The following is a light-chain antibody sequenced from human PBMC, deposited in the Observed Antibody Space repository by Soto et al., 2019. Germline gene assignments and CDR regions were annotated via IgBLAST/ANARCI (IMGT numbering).Light chain of an antibody. CDR2: CAS. J-gene: IGKJ1*01. CDR3: QQSFSTPRT. V-gene: IGKV1-39*01. Sequence: DIQVTQSPSSLSASVGDRVTITCRASQTISSYLNWYQQKPGKAPKLLIYCASSLQSGVPSRFSGSGSGTDFTLTISSLQPEDFGTYYCQQSFSTPRTFGQGTKVDIK. CDR1: QTISSY.